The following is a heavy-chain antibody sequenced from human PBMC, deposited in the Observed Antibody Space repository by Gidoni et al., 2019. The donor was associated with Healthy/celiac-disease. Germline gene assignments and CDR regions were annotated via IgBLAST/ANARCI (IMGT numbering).Heavy chain of an antibody. V-gene: IGHV3-53*04. CDR3: ASTYYYEGYKNGMDV. CDR2: IYSGGST. D-gene: IGHD3-22*01. Sequence: EVQLVESGGGLVQPGGSLRLSCAASGFTVSSNYMSWVRQAPGKGLEWVSVIYSGGSTYYADSVKGRFTISRHNSKNTLYLQMNSLRAEDTAVYYCASTYYYEGYKNGMDVWGQGTTVTVSS. J-gene: IGHJ6*02. CDR1: GFTVSSNY.